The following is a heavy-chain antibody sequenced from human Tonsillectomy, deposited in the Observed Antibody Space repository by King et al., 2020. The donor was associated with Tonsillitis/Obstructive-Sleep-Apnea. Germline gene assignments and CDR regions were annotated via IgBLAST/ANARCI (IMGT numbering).Heavy chain of an antibody. V-gene: IGHV4-59*11. Sequence: QLQLQESGPGLVKPSGTLSLTCTVSGGSITSHYWGWIRQPPGKGLEWIGHISDSGSTNSNPSLKSRVTISVDTSKNQFSLKLTPVTAADTAVYYCARGRWDITGTQFDPWGQGTLVTVSS. J-gene: IGHJ5*02. CDR2: ISDSGST. CDR3: ARGRWDITGTQFDP. D-gene: IGHD1-7*01. CDR1: GGSITSHY.